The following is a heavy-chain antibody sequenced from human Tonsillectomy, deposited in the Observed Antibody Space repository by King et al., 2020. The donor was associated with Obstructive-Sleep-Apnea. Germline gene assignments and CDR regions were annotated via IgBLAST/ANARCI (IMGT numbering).Heavy chain of an antibody. V-gene: IGHV4-38-2*02. CDR1: GYSISSGYY. Sequence: VQLQESGPGLVKPSETLSLTCTVSGYSISSGYYWGWIRQSPGKGLEWIGSIYHSGSTYYNPSLKSRVTISVDTSKNQFSLKLSSVTAADTAVYYCARVRAVAGRFDYWGQGTLVTVSS. CDR3: ARVRAVAGRFDY. J-gene: IGHJ4*02. D-gene: IGHD6-19*01. CDR2: IYHSGST.